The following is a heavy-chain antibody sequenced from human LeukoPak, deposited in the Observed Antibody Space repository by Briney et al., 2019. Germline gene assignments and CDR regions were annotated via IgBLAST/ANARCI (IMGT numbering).Heavy chain of an antibody. D-gene: IGHD1-26*01. CDR3: AGDRVGATPGYYYYGMDV. CDR2: IYYSGST. V-gene: IGHV4-59*01. J-gene: IGHJ6*02. Sequence: SETLSLTCTVSGGSISSYYWSWIRQPPGKGLEWIGYIYYSGSTNYNPSLKSRVTISVDTSKNQFSLKLSSVTAADTAVYYCAGDRVGATPGYYYYGMDVWGQGTTVTVSS. CDR1: GGSISSYY.